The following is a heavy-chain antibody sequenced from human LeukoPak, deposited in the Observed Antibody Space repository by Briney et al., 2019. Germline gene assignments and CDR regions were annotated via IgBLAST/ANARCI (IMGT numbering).Heavy chain of an antibody. J-gene: IGHJ4*02. CDR3: ARVVPFYSSGPYYFDY. V-gene: IGHV3-7*01. CDR1: GFTFSSYW. D-gene: IGHD6-25*01. CDR2: IKQDGSEK. Sequence: GGSLRLSCAASGFTFSSYWMSWVRQAPGKGLEWVANIKQDGSEKYYVDSVKGRFTISRDNAKNSLYLQMNSLRAEDTAVYYCARVVPFYSSGPYYFDYWGQGTPVTVSS.